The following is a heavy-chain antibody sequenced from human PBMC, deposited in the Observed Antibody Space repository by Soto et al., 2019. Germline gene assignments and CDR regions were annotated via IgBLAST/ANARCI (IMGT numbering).Heavy chain of an antibody. D-gene: IGHD2-2*01. CDR2: IIPLSGTA. J-gene: IGHJ6*02. V-gene: IGHV1-69*06. CDR1: GGTFSNYA. Sequence: VQLVQSGAEVKKTGSSVKVSCEASGGTFSNYAISWVRQAPGQGLEWMGGIIPLSGTAIYAQKFQGRVTVTADKSTGIAYMELSSLRSEDTAVYYCARCPPVVAAGIFHYYGMDVWGQGTTVIVSS. CDR3: ARCPPVVAAGIFHYYGMDV.